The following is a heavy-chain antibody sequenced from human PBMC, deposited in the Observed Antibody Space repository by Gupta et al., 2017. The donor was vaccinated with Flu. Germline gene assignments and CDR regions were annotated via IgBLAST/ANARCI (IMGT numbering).Heavy chain of an antibody. Sequence: EVQLLESGGGLVQRGGSLRLSCAASGFTFSSCAMRWVRQAPGKGLGWVSGISSRGGSIYYADSVKGRFTISRDNSKDALYLQMNSLRAEDTAIYYCAKDMVADGTPGDLFDYWGLGTLVTVSS. CDR2: ISSRGGSI. CDR3: AKDMVADGTPGDLFDY. D-gene: IGHD6-13*01. J-gene: IGHJ4*02. V-gene: IGHV3-23*01. CDR1: GFTFSSCA.